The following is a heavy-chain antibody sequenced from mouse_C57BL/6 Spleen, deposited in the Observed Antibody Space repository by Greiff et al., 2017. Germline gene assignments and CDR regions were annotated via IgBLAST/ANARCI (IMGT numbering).Heavy chain of an antibody. CDR3: ARRDYYSNYNYAMDY. CDR2: IYPRSGST. V-gene: IGHV1-81*01. Sequence: VQLQQSGAELARPGASVKLSCKASGYTFTSYGISWVKQRTGQGLEWIGEIYPRSGSTYYNEKFKGKATLTADKSSSTAYMELRSLTSEDSAVYFCARRDYYSNYNYAMDYWGQGTSVTVSS. CDR1: GYTFTSYG. J-gene: IGHJ4*01. D-gene: IGHD2-5*01.